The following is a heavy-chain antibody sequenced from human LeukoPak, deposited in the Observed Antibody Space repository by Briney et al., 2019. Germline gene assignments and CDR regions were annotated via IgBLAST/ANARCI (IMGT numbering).Heavy chain of an antibody. CDR2: IDPSDSYT. CDR1: GYSFTSYW. J-gene: IGHJ5*02. CDR3: ALAAAGTGSWFDP. V-gene: IGHV5-10-1*01. D-gene: IGHD6-13*01. Sequence: GESLRISCKGSGYSFTSYWISWVRQVPGKGLEWMGRIDPSDSYTNYSPSFQGHVTISADKSISTAYLQWSSLKASDTAMYYCALAAAGTGSWFDPWGQGTLVTVSS.